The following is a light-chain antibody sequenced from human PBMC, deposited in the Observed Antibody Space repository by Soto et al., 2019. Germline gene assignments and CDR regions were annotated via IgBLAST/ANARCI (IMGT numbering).Light chain of an antibody. V-gene: IGKV3-20*01. CDR1: QSVSSSY. CDR3: QQYGSSPRGVT. CDR2: GAS. Sequence: EIVLTQSPGTLSLSPGERATLSCRVSQSVSSSYLAWYQQKPGQAPRLLIYGASSRATGIPDRFSGSGSGTDFTLTISRLEPEDFAVYYCQQYGSSPRGVTFGPGTKVDIK. J-gene: IGKJ3*01.